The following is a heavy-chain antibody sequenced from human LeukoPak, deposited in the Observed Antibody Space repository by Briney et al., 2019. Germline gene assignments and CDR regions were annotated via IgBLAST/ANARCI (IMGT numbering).Heavy chain of an antibody. V-gene: IGHV1-69*05. J-gene: IGHJ4*02. CDR2: IIPIFGTA. CDR1: GGTFTNYA. CDR3: ARERQGPLDY. Sequence: SVKVSCKASGGTFTNYAFNWVRQAPGQGLEWMGRIIPIFGTANYAQKFQGRVTITTDESTSTAYVELSSLRSEDTAVYYCARERQGPLDYWGQGTLVTVSS.